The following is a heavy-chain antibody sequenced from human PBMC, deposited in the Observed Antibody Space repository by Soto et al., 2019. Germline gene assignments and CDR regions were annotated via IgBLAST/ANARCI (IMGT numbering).Heavy chain of an antibody. CDR1: GGTFSSYA. CDR2: IIPIFGTA. D-gene: IGHD5-18*01. V-gene: IGHV1-69*13. J-gene: IGHJ4*02. Sequence: ASVKVSCKASGGTFSSYAISWVRQAPGQGLEWMGGIIPIFGTANYAQKFQGRVTITADESTSTAYMELSSLRSEDTAVYYCARCNVDTAMASLGFWGQGTLVTVSS. CDR3: ARCNVDTAMASLGF.